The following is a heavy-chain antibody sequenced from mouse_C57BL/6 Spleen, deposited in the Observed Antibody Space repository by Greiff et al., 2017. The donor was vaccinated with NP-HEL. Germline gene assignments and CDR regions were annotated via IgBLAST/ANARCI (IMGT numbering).Heavy chain of an antibody. D-gene: IGHD2-4*01. CDR3: AREGDDYRFDD. J-gene: IGHJ2*01. Sequence: EVQLMESEGGLVQPGSSVKLSCTASGFTFSDYYMAWVRQVPEKGLEWVANINYDGSSTYYMDSLKSRFIISIDNANNILYLQMSSLTSEDTAAYYCAREGDDYRFDDWGQGTTLTVSS. CDR2: INYDGSST. CDR1: GFTFSDYY. V-gene: IGHV5-16*01.